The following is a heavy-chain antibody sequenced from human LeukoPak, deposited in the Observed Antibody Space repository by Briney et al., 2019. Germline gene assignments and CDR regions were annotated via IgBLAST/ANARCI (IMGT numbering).Heavy chain of an antibody. CDR1: GYTFINYA. Sequence: ASVKVSCKASGYTFINYAINWGRQAPGQGPEWVGWINAGNGNTKYSQKFQGRVTITRDTSASTAYMELTSLTSEDTAVYYCARGPRAAADDYWGQGTLVTVTS. CDR3: ARGPRAAADDY. CDR2: INAGNGNT. V-gene: IGHV1-3*01. J-gene: IGHJ4*02. D-gene: IGHD6-13*01.